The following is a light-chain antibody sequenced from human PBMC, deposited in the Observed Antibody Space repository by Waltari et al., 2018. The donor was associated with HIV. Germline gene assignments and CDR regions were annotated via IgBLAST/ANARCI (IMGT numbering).Light chain of an antibody. CDR2: RNN. V-gene: IGLV1-47*01. CDR3: AVWDGSLSDYV. J-gene: IGLJ1*01. Sequence: QFVLTHHPPPLGTPGQGCTTPASGVSPTSARGPDGWYHKLPGMAPKPLIHRNNQRPSGVPDRFSGSKSGTSASLTISGLRSEDEADYYCAVWDGSLSDYVFGSGTQVTVL. CDR1: SPTSARGP.